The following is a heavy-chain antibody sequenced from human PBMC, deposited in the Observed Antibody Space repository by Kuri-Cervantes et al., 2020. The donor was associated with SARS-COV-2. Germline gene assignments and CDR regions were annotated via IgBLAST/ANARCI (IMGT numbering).Heavy chain of an antibody. J-gene: IGHJ6*03. Sequence: ASVKVSCKASGYTFTSYGISWVRQAPGQGLEWMGWISAYNGNTNYAQKLQGRVTMTTDTSTSTAYMELRSLGSEDTAVYYCAKGFWSGYSHYYYYYMDVWGKGTTVTVSS. V-gene: IGHV1-18*01. CDR3: AKGFWSGYSHYYYYYMDV. CDR1: GYTFTSYG. CDR2: ISAYNGNT. D-gene: IGHD3-3*01.